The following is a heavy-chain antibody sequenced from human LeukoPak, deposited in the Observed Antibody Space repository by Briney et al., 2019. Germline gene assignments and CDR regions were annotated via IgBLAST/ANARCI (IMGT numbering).Heavy chain of an antibody. V-gene: IGHV4-61*01. D-gene: IGHD6-6*01. J-gene: IGHJ4*02. CDR3: ARHRAYSSSSPFDY. CDR1: GGSVSSGNYY. CDR2: IYYTGST. Sequence: PSETLSLTCIVSGGSVSSGNYYWSWIRQPPGKGLEWIGYIYYTGSTNYNPSLKSRVTMFVDMSKNQFSLRLSSVTAADTAVYYCARHRAYSSSSPFDYWGQGTLVTVSS.